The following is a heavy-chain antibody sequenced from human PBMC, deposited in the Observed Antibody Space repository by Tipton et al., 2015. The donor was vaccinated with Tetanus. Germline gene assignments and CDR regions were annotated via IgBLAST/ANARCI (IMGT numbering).Heavy chain of an antibody. Sequence: TLSLTCTVSGDSISFYYWSWIQQPPGKGLEWIGYIYYSGNTKYNPSLKSRVTMSVDTSKNQFSLNLTSVTPADTAVYYCARDLRRYQQNNWFDPWGQGTLVTVSS. CDR3: ARDLRRYQQNNWFDP. CDR1: GDSISFYY. J-gene: IGHJ5*02. CDR2: IYYSGNT. D-gene: IGHD2-2*01. V-gene: IGHV4-59*01.